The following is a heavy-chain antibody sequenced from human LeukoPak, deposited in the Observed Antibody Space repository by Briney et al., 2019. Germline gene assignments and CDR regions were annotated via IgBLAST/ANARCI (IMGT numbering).Heavy chain of an antibody. CDR2: ISPNRGGT. Sequence: ASVKVSCKASANTFTGYYMHWVRQAPGQGLEWMGWISPNRGGTNYAQKFHGRVTMTRDTSISTAYMQLGRLTSDDTAVYYCARLGSSDIWGQGTMVSVSS. V-gene: IGHV1-2*02. D-gene: IGHD3-16*01. J-gene: IGHJ3*02. CDR1: ANTFTGYY. CDR3: ARLGSSDI.